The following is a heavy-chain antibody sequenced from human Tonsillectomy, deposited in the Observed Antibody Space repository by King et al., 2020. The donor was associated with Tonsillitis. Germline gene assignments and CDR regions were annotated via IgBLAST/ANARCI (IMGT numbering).Heavy chain of an antibody. J-gene: IGHJ3*02. CDR1: GGTFSNYM. CDR3: ARDLHGSTNFARSDAAFHI. CDR2: IMPMVGTA. Sequence: QLVQSGAEVKKPGSSVKVSCKASGGTFSNYMISWVRQAPGQGLEWMGVIMPMVGTAKEAQKVQGRVTRTADESTSTAYMELSSLRAEDTAVYYCARDLHGSTNFARSDAAFHIWGQGTMVTVSS. V-gene: IGHV1-69*01. D-gene: IGHD2-2*01.